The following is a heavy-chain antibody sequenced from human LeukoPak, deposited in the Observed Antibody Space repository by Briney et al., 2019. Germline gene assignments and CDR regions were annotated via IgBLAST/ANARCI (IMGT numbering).Heavy chain of an antibody. Sequence: SETLSLTCTVSGGSINSSNYYWGWIRQPPGKGLEWIGYIYHSGSTYYNPSLKSRVTISVDRSKNQFSLKLSSVTAADTAVYYCASPGYSSSPSAFDIWGQGTMVTVSS. V-gene: IGHV4-30-2*01. J-gene: IGHJ3*02. CDR3: ASPGYSSSPSAFDI. D-gene: IGHD6-13*01. CDR2: IYHSGST. CDR1: GGSINSSNYY.